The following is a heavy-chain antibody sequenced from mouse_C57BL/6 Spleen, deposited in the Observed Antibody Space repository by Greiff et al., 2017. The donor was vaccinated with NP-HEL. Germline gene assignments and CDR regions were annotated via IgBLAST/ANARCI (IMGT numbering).Heavy chain of an antibody. J-gene: IGHJ3*01. CDR3: ARGAY. CDR2: IYPGDGDT. CDR1: GYAFNNYW. Sequence: VQLQQSGAELVKPGASVKISCKASGYAFNNYWMNWVKPRPGKGLEWIGQIYPGDGDTNYHGEFKGKATLTADISSSTAYMQLSSLTSEDSAVYFCARGAYWGQGTLVTVSA. V-gene: IGHV1-80*01.